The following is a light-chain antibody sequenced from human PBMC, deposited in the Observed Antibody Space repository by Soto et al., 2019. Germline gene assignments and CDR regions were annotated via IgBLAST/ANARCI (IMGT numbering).Light chain of an antibody. J-gene: IGKJ1*01. CDR1: QSVSSK. CDR2: SAS. CDR3: HQYGSSGT. Sequence: EIVMTQSPATLSLSPGQRATLSCRASQSVSSKLAWYQQRPGQAPRLLIYSASTRATGIPARFSGNGSGTEFTLTISSLQSEDFAVYYCHQYGSSGTFGQGTKVDIK. V-gene: IGKV3-15*01.